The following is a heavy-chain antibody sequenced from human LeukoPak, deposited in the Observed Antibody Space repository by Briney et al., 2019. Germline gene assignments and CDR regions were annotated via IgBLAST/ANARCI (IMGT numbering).Heavy chain of an antibody. J-gene: IGHJ4*02. CDR1: GFTFSSYA. CDR2: ISGSGGST. CDR3: ARGEGLLNY. Sequence: GGSLRLSCAASGFTFSSYAMSWVRQAPGKGLEWVSAISGSGGSTYYADSVKGRFTVSRDNSKNTLYLQMNSLRAEDTAVYSCARGEGLLNYWSQGTLVTVSS. V-gene: IGHV3-23*01.